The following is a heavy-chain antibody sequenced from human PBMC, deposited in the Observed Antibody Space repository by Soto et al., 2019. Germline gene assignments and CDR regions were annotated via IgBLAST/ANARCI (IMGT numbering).Heavy chain of an antibody. CDR2: IIPIFGTA. V-gene: IGHV1-69*13. J-gene: IGHJ6*01. D-gene: IGHD1-7*01. Sequence: SSLNFSCKASGSTFSSYAINWVRQAPGEVLGWMGAIIPIFGTANYAHEFQGRVTITEDESTSTAYMEVRSRRSEEPAVYYCARDNWNYDEYYGMEVWGQGTTVNV. CDR3: ARDNWNYDEYYGMEV. CDR1: GSTFSSYA.